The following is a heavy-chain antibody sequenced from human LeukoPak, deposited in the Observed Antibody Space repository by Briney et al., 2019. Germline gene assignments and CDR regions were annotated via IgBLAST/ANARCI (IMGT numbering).Heavy chain of an antibody. CDR2: IFGSGGSP. V-gene: IGHV3-23*01. Sequence: GGSLRLSCEASGFTFGSHAMYWVRQAPGKGLEWVAGIFGSGGSPHYADPVKGRFTISRDNSRNTVYLQINSLRAEDTAVYYCGKTAVGYSSGQKPAWPVDYWGQGTLVTVSS. D-gene: IGHD5-18*01. CDR3: GKTAVGYSSGQKPAWPVDY. CDR1: GFTFGSHA. J-gene: IGHJ4*02.